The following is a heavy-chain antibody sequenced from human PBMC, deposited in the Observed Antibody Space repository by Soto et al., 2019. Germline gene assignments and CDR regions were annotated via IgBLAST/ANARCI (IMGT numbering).Heavy chain of an antibody. Sequence: GGSLRLSCAASGFTFDNYAIHWVRQVPGKGLEWVSGITWNSVSIGYADSVKGRFTISRDNAKNSLYLQMNSLRAEDTALYYCARQMVRGVISTFPFTYYFDYWGQGTLVTVSS. CDR3: ARQMVRGVISTFPFTYYFDY. D-gene: IGHD3-10*01. V-gene: IGHV3-9*01. CDR2: ITWNSVSI. CDR1: GFTFDNYA. J-gene: IGHJ4*02.